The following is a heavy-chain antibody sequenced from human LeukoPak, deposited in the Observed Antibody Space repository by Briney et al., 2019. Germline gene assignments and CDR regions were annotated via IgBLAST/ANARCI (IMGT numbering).Heavy chain of an antibody. CDR2: IYYSGGT. D-gene: IGHD6-13*01. V-gene: IGHV4-59*08. CDR3: ARRSSSWSFDY. CDR1: GDSISSYY. Sequence: SETLSLTCTVSGDSISSYYWSWIRQPPGKGLEWIGYIYYSGGTNYNPSLKSRVTISVDTSKNQFSLRLSSVTDADTAVYYCARRSSSWSFDYWGQGTLATVSS. J-gene: IGHJ4*02.